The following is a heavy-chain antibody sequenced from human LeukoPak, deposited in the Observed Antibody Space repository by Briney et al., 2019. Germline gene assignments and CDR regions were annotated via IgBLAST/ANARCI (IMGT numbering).Heavy chain of an antibody. V-gene: IGHV3-33*05. CDR2: ISLDGTKK. Sequence: PGRSLRLSCAASGLIFSSHGFHWVRQPPGKGLEWVTFISLDGTKKSHADSVKGRFTFSRDDSKNTLYLEMNSLRAEDTAVYYCARDRAVSWLDSWGLGTLVTVSA. CDR1: GLIFSSHG. CDR3: ARDRAVSWLDS. D-gene: IGHD3-10*01. J-gene: IGHJ5*01.